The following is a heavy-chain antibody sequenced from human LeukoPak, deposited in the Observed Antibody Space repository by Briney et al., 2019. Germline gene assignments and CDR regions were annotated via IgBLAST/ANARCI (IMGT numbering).Heavy chain of an antibody. V-gene: IGHV3-23*01. D-gene: IGHD2-15*01. CDR2: ISGSGGST. Sequence: GGSLRLSCAASGFTFSSYAMSWVRQAPGKGLEWVSAISGSGGSTYYADSVKGRFTISRDNSKNTLYLQMNSLRAEDTAVYYCAKDSSGGSYPGAFDYWGQGTLVTVSS. CDR3: AKDSSGGSYPGAFDY. CDR1: GFTFSSYA. J-gene: IGHJ4*02.